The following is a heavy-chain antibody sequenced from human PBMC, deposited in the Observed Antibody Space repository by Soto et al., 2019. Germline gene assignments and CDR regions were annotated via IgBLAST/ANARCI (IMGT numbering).Heavy chain of an antibody. Sequence: GGSLRLSCAASGFTFSSYAMSWVRQAPGKGLEWVSAISGNGVNTYYADSVKGRFTISRDNSKNTLSLQMSSLRAEDTAIYFCARVPRSRSGWSTYYFDCWGQGTLVTVSS. V-gene: IGHV3-23*01. CDR3: ARVPRSRSGWSTYYFDC. CDR1: GFTFSSYA. D-gene: IGHD6-19*01. CDR2: ISGNGVNT. J-gene: IGHJ4*02.